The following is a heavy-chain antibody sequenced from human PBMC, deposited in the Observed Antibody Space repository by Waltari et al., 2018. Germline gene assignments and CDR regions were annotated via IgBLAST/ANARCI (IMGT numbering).Heavy chain of an antibody. J-gene: IGHJ4*02. Sequence: EVQLVESGGDVVKPGGSLRLSCAASGFNFNIYTMSWVRLAPGKGLEWVSSISSTSFYKYYADSVNGGFTSSRDNDNNSLYLQMNSVRDDDTAVYYCATFCSSTSCYAAGDYWGQGTLVTVSS. CDR1: GFNFNIYT. D-gene: IGHD2-2*01. CDR3: ATFCSSTSCYAAGDY. V-gene: IGHV3-21*02. CDR2: ISSTSFYK.